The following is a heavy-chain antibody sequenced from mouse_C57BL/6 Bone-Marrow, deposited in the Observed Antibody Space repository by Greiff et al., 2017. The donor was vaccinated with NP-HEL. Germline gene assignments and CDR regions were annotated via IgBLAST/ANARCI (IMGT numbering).Heavy chain of an antibody. CDR1: GFSLTSYG. Sequence: QVQLKQSGPGLVQPSQSLSITCTVSGFSLTSYGVHWVRQSPGKGLEWLGVIWSGGGTDYNAAFIYRLSISKDNSKSQVFFKMNSLQADDTAIYYCAREDYYGSSYWAYWGQGTLVTVSA. D-gene: IGHD1-1*01. V-gene: IGHV2-2*01. CDR3: AREDYYGSSYWAY. CDR2: IWSGGGT. J-gene: IGHJ3*01.